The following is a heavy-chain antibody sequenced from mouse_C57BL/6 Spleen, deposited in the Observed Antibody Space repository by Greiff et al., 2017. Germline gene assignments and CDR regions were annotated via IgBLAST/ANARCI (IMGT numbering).Heavy chain of an antibody. J-gene: IGHJ2*01. D-gene: IGHD1-1*01. CDR3: TRDPSTVVDYFDY. V-gene: IGHV5-9-1*02. CDR1: GFTFSSYA. Sequence: EVKLVESGEGLVKPGGSLKLSCAASGFTFSSYAMSWVRQTPEKRLEWVAYISSGGDYIYYADTVKGRFTISRDNARNTLYLQMSSLKSEDTAMYYCTRDPSTVVDYFDYWGQGTTLTVSS. CDR2: ISSGGDYI.